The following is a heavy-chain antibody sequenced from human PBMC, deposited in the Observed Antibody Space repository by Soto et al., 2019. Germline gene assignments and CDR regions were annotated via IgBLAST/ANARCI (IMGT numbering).Heavy chain of an antibody. Sequence: QVQLVQSGAEVKKPGASVKVSCKASGYTFTSYAMHWVRQAPGQRLEWMGWINAGNGNTKYSQKFQGRVTITRDTSASTAYMDLSSLRSEDTAVYYCARDQEVSSGWYHGYWGQGTLVTVSS. CDR2: INAGNGNT. J-gene: IGHJ4*02. CDR3: ARDQEVSSGWYHGY. CDR1: GYTFTSYA. V-gene: IGHV1-3*01. D-gene: IGHD6-19*01.